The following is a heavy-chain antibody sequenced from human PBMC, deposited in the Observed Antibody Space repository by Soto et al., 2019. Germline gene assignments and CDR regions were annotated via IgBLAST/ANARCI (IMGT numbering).Heavy chain of an antibody. CDR1: GFTFSSYG. CDR3: ARERTGTAMVNYGMDV. V-gene: IGHV3-33*01. J-gene: IGHJ6*02. D-gene: IGHD5-18*01. CDR2: IWYDGSNK. Sequence: GGSLRLSCAASGFTFSSYGMHWVRQAPGKGLEWVAVIWYDGSNKYYADSVKGRFTISRDNSKNTLYLQMNSLRAEDTAVYYCARERTGTAMVNYGMDVWGQGTTVTVSS.